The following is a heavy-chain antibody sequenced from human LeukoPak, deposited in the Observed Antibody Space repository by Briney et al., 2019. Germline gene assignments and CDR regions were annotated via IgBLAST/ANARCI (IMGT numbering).Heavy chain of an antibody. Sequence: AGGSLRLSCAASGFTVSSSYMSWVRQAPGKGLEWVSVVYRGGGTNYADSVRGRFTISRDNSKNTMYLQMNSLRAEDTAVYYCARIHDYGDYSYFDYWGQGTLVTVSS. CDR3: ARIHDYGDYSYFDY. J-gene: IGHJ4*02. CDR2: VYRGGGT. V-gene: IGHV3-53*05. D-gene: IGHD4-17*01. CDR1: GFTVSSSY.